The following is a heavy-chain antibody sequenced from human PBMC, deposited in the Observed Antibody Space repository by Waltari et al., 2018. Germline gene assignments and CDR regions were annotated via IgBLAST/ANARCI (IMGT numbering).Heavy chain of an antibody. CDR2: IKQSGSEK. J-gene: IGHJ4*02. Sequence: EVQLVESGGGLVQPGGSLRLSCAASGFTFSSYWMSWVRQAPGKGLEWVANIKQSGSEKYYVESVKGRFTISRDNAKNSLYLQMNSLRAEDTAVYYCARVEYYGSGSYYMNWAYYFDYWGQGTLVTVSS. CDR1: GFTFSSYW. V-gene: IGHV3-7*01. CDR3: ARVEYYGSGSYYMNWAYYFDY. D-gene: IGHD3-10*01.